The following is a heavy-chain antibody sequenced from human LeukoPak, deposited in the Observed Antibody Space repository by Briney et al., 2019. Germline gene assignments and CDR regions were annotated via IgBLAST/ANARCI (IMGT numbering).Heavy chain of an antibody. CDR3: ARLITGTTTAFDI. J-gene: IGHJ3*02. CDR1: GGSISGYY. Sequence: NASETLSLTCSVSGGSISGYYWTWIRQPAGKGLEWIGRVYTSGSTHYNPSLKTRLTMSVDTSKNQFSLKLSSVTAADTAVYYCARLITGTTTAFDIWGQGTMVTVSS. CDR2: VYTSGST. V-gene: IGHV4-4*07. D-gene: IGHD1-7*01.